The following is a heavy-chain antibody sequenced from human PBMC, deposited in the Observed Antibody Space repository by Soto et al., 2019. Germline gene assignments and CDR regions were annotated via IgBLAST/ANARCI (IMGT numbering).Heavy chain of an antibody. Sequence: GGSLRLSCAASGFTFSSYAMSWVRQSPGKGLEWVSAISGSGGSTYYADSVKGRFTISRDNSKDTLYLQMNSLRAEDTAVYYCAKATPAAKNPPADYFDYWGQGTLVTVSS. J-gene: IGHJ4*02. CDR3: AKATPAAKNPPADYFDY. CDR1: GFTFSSYA. CDR2: ISGSGGST. D-gene: IGHD2-15*01. V-gene: IGHV3-23*01.